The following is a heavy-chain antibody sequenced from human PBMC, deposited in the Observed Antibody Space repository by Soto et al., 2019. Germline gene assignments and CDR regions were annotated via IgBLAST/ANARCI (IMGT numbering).Heavy chain of an antibody. V-gene: IGHV3-23*01. CDR3: ARDLENNFGH. CDR1: GFTFRMYA. CDR2: ITGGGGSGT. Sequence: EVQLLESGGALVQPGGSLRLSCAASGFTFRMYAMNWVRQAPGKGLEWVSGITGGGGSGTYYGDSVKGRFTISRDNSKSMLFLQMNNLRAEDTAVYYCARDLENNFGHWGQGTLVTVFS. J-gene: IGHJ1*01. D-gene: IGHD1-1*01.